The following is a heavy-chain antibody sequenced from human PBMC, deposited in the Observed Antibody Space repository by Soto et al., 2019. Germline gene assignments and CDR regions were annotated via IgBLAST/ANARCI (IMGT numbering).Heavy chain of an antibody. CDR1: GCSLTSYW. V-gene: IGHV5-51*01. CDR2: IYPGDSDT. D-gene: IGHD6-19*01. CDR3: ARPPVAGTGLGWFDP. J-gene: IGHJ5*02. Sequence: VKRSGKGCGCSLTSYWIASLRQMPGKGLEWMGIIYPGDSDTRYSPSFQGQVTISADKSISTAYLQWSSLQASDTAMYYCARPPVAGTGLGWFDPWGQGTLVTVSS.